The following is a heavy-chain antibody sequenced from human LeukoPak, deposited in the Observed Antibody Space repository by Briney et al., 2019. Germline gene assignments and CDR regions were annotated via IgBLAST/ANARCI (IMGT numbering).Heavy chain of an antibody. Sequence: SGTLSLTCAVSGGSISSSNWWSWVRQPPGKGLEWIGETYHSGSTNYNPSLKSRVTISVDKSKNQFSLKLSSVTAADTAVYYCARGVTGWFGELPLAPSMDVWGKGTTVTVSS. J-gene: IGHJ6*04. CDR2: TYHSGST. CDR1: GGSISSSNW. D-gene: IGHD3-10*01. V-gene: IGHV4-4*02. CDR3: ARGVTGWFGELPLAPSMDV.